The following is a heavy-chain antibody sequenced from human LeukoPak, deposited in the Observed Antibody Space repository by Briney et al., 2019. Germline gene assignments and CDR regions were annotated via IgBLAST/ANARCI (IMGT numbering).Heavy chain of an antibody. D-gene: IGHD3-22*01. J-gene: IGHJ6*03. CDR1: GFTFSSYE. CDR2: ISSSGSTI. V-gene: IGHV3-48*03. CDR3: ARGRSSGYYQYYYYYMDV. Sequence: PGGSLRLSCAASGFTFSSYEMNWVRQAPGKGLEWVSYISSSGSTIYYADSVKGRFTISRDNAKNSLYLQMNSLRAEDTALYYCARGRSSGYYQYYYYYMDVWGKGTTVTVSS.